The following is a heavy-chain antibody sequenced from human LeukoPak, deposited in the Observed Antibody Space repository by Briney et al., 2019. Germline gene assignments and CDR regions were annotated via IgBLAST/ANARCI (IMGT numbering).Heavy chain of an antibody. J-gene: IGHJ3*02. V-gene: IGHV1-2*02. D-gene: IGHD3-22*01. CDR2: INPNSGGT. CDR1: GYTFTGYY. Sequence: ASVKVSCKASGYTFTGYYMHWVRQAPGQGLEWMGWINPNSGGTNYAQKFQGRVTITRDTSISTAYMELSRLRSDDTAVYYCARAGNYYDSSGYYPQGAFDIWGQGTMVTVSS. CDR3: ARAGNYYDSSGYYPQGAFDI.